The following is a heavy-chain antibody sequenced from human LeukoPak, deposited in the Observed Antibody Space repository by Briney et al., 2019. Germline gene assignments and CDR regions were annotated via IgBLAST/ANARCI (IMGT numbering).Heavy chain of an antibody. Sequence: ASVKVSCKASGYTFTNDAINWVRQAPGQGLEWMGWINTKTGKPSYAQGFTGRLVISLDTSVSTAYLQINSLNPEDTAVYYCARDHTSYYGSGKFDYWGQGTLVTVSS. CDR1: GYTFTNDA. CDR3: ARDHTSYYGSGKFDY. CDR2: INTKTGKP. D-gene: IGHD3-10*01. J-gene: IGHJ4*02. V-gene: IGHV7-4-1*02.